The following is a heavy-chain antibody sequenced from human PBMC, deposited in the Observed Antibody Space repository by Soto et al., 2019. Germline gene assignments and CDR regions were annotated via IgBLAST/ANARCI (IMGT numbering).Heavy chain of an antibody. CDR3: AKIFGELPRHYYYYYMDV. D-gene: IGHD3-10*01. Sequence: EVQLLESGGGLVQPGGSLRLSCAASGFTFSSYAMSWVRQAPGKGLEWVSAISGSGGSTYYADSVKGRFTISRDNSKNTLYLQMNSLRAEDTAVYYCAKIFGELPRHYYYYYMDVWGKGTTVTVSS. CDR1: GFTFSSYA. CDR2: ISGSGGST. J-gene: IGHJ6*03. V-gene: IGHV3-23*01.